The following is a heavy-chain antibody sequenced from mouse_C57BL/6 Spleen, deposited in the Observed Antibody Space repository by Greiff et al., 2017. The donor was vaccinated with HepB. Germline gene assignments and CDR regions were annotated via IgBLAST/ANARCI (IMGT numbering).Heavy chain of an antibody. D-gene: IGHD1-1*01. CDR3: TEGVYYGSSYGYFDV. CDR1: GYTFTDYE. Sequence: QVQLQQSGAELVRPGASVTLSCKASGYTFTDYEMHWVKQTPVHGLEWIGAIDPETGGTAYNQKFKGKAILTADKSSSTAYMELRSLTSEDSAVYYCTEGVYYGSSYGYFDVWGTGTTVTVSS. J-gene: IGHJ1*03. CDR2: IDPETGGT. V-gene: IGHV1-15*01.